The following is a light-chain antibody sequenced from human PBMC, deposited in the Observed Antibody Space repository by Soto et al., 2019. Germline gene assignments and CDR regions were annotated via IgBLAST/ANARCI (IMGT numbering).Light chain of an antibody. J-gene: IGLJ2*01. CDR2: DVS. V-gene: IGLV2-11*01. CDR1: SSDVGGYNY. Sequence: QSALTQPRSVSGSPGQSVTISCTGTSSDVGGYNYVSWYQQYSGKAPKVMIYDVSKRPSGVPDRFSGSKSGNTASLTISGLQAEDEADYFCAAWDVNLSGWAFGGGTKLTVL. CDR3: AAWDVNLSGWA.